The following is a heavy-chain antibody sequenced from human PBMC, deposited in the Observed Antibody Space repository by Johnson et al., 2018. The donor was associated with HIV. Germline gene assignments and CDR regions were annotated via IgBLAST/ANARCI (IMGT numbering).Heavy chain of an antibody. CDR1: GFTFRSYW. Sequence: MLLVESGGGLVQPGGSLRLSCAASGFTFRSYWMRWVRQAPGKGLEWVANIKQDGRENNYVDHVKGRFTISRYNAKNSLYLQMNSLRAEDTAVYYCAREQFLESDAFDIWGQGTMVTVSS. V-gene: IGHV3-7*01. J-gene: IGHJ3*02. CDR2: IKQDGREN. CDR3: AREQFLESDAFDI. D-gene: IGHD3-3*01.